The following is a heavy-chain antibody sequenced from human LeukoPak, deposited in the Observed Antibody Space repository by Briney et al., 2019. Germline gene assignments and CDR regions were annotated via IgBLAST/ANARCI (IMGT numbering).Heavy chain of an antibody. D-gene: IGHD2-8*01. V-gene: IGHV3-21*01. CDR2: ISSSSSYI. CDR3: ARESNLGYCTNGVCYRDL. Sequence: GGSLRLSCAASGFTVSSNYMSWVRQAPGKGLEWVSSISSSSSYIYYADSVKGRFTISRDNAKNSLYLQMNSLRAEDTAVYYCARESNLGYCTNGVCYRDLWGQGTLVTVSS. CDR1: GFTVSSNY. J-gene: IGHJ4*02.